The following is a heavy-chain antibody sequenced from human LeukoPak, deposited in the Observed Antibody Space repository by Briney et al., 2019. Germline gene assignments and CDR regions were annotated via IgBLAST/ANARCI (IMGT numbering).Heavy chain of an antibody. Sequence: GGSLRLSCAASGFTFSDFWMTWVRQAPGKGLESVAYIKEDGSDKYYEDSVRGRFTISRDNAKSSLDLQMRSLRVEDTAVYYCARPRRGNSGDFFDLWGPGNLVTVSP. D-gene: IGHD4-23*01. CDR1: GFTFSDFW. V-gene: IGHV3-7*01. CDR3: ARPRRGNSGDFFDL. J-gene: IGHJ4*02. CDR2: IKEDGSDK.